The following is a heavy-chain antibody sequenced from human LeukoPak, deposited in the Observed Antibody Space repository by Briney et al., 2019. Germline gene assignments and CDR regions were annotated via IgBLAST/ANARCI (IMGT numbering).Heavy chain of an antibody. CDR2: IKPDGSEK. D-gene: IGHD2/OR15-2a*01. J-gene: IGHJ4*02. Sequence: GGSLRLSCAASGFTFNTYWISWVRQAPGKGLEWVAHIKPDGSEKYYLDSVKGRFTISRDNAGNSLYLQMSSLGAEDTAVYYCARGIGDYWGQGTLVTVSS. CDR1: GFTFNTYW. CDR3: ARGIGDY. V-gene: IGHV3-7*01.